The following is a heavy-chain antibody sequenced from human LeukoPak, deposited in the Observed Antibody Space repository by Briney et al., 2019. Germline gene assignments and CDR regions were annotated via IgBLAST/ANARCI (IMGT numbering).Heavy chain of an antibody. CDR1: GGSVSSSTYF. J-gene: IGHJ3*02. CDR3: ARHSFDTSGYYYALSAFGI. Sequence: PSETLSLTCTVSGGSVSSSTYFWGWIRQPPGKGLEWIGSIYYRGSTYYNPSLRSRVTISVDTSKNQFSLKLSSVTAADTAVYYCARHSFDTSGYYYALSAFGIWGQGTMVTVSS. D-gene: IGHD3-22*01. V-gene: IGHV4-39*01. CDR2: IYYRGST.